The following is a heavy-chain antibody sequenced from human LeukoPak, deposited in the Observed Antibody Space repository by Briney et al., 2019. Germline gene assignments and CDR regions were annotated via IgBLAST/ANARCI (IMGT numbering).Heavy chain of an antibody. D-gene: IGHD2-2*01. J-gene: IGHJ4*02. Sequence: PGGSLRLSCVVSGFTLSSDWMSWVRQAPGKGLEWVANIKKDGIERYYVESVKGRFTISRDNAKNSLYLQMNSLRAEDTAVYYCARGRYSSRSGGYYFDIWGQGTLVTVSS. CDR1: GFTLSSDW. CDR2: IKKDGIER. V-gene: IGHV3-7*01. CDR3: ARGRYSSRSGGYYFDI.